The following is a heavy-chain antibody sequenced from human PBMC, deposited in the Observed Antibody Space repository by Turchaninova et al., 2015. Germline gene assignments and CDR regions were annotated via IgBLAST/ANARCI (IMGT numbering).Heavy chain of an antibody. J-gene: IGHJ3*02. V-gene: IGHV4-61*08. CDR3: ARGSNYYDALDI. CDR2: IYFSGST. CDR1: RGSVVSGGYY. Sequence: QVHLQESGPGLVKPSETLSLTCTVSRGSVVSGGYYWSGIRQPPGTGLEWIGYIYFSGSTNYAPSLKSRLTISIDTSKNKFSLNLRSVTASDTAVYYCARGSNYYDALDIWGQGTMVTVSS. D-gene: IGHD3-10*01.